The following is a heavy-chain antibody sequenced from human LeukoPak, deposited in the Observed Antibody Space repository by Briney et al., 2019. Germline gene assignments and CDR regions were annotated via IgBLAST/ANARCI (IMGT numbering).Heavy chain of an antibody. D-gene: IGHD1-14*01. Sequence: GASVTVSYTVSGYTLTELSMHWVRQAPGKGREWMGGFDPEDGETIYAQKFQGRVTMTEDTSTDTAYMELSSLRSEDTAVYYCATGGKPVDYWGQGTLVTVSS. J-gene: IGHJ4*02. CDR1: GYTLTELS. CDR2: FDPEDGET. V-gene: IGHV1-24*01. CDR3: ATGGKPVDY.